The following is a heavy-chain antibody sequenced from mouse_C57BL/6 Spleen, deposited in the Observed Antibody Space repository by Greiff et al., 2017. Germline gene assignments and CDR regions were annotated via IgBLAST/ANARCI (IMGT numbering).Heavy chain of an antibody. J-gene: IGHJ4*01. CDR2: IDPEDGET. CDR1: GFNIKDYY. Sequence: EVKLQESGAELVKPGASVKLSCTASGFNIKDYYMHWVKQRTEQGLEWIGRIDPEDGETKYAPKFQGKATITADPSSNTAYLQLSSLTSEDTAVYYCAYYYGSSSYAMDYWGQGTSVTVSS. CDR3: AYYYGSSSYAMDY. V-gene: IGHV14-2*01. D-gene: IGHD1-1*01.